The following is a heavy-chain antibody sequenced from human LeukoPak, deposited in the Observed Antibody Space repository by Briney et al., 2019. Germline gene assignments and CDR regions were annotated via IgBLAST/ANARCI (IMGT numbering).Heavy chain of an antibody. CDR3: ARDAWYSGYEAELVLGWFDP. CDR2: ISAYNGNA. Sequence: ASVKVSFKASGYTFTSYGISWVRQAPGQGLEWMGWISAYNGNANYAQKLQGRVTMTTDTSTSTAYMELRSLRSDDTAVYYCARDAWYSGYEAELVLGWFDPWGQGTLVTVSS. D-gene: IGHD5-12*01. J-gene: IGHJ5*02. CDR1: GYTFTSYG. V-gene: IGHV1-18*04.